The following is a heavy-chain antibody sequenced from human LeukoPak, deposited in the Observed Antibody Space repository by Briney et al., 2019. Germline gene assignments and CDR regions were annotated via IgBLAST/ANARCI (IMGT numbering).Heavy chain of an antibody. CDR3: ARDGVFGTFNP. CDR2: IYNSGST. Sequence: SEILSLTCTVSGGSISTYYWSWIRQPPGEGLEWIGYIYNSGSTNYNPSLKSRVTISVDTSKNQFSLKLRSVTAADTAVYYCARDGVFGTFNPWGQGALVTVSS. D-gene: IGHD3-10*01. J-gene: IGHJ5*02. V-gene: IGHV4-59*01. CDR1: GGSISTYY.